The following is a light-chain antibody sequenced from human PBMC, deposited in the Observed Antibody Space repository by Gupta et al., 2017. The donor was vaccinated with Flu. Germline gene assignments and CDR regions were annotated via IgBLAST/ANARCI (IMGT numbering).Light chain of an antibody. CDR2: DSS. Sequence: SYVLTQPPSVSVAPGQTARITCGGNNIGSKRVHWYQQEPGRAPVLVLSDSSDRPSGIPERFSGSNSGSTATLTISRVEAGDEADYFCQVGDSGRDLVVFGGGTKLTVL. V-gene: IGLV3-21*02. CDR1: NIGSKR. CDR3: QVGDSGRDLVV. J-gene: IGLJ2*01.